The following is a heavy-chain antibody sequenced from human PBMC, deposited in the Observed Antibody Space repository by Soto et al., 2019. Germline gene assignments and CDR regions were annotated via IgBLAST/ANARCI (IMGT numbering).Heavy chain of an antibody. V-gene: IGHV1-8*01. CDR3: ARTHPYDLAGWFDP. J-gene: IGHJ5*02. Sequence: QVQLVQSGAEVKKPGASVKVSCKASGYTFTSYDINWVRQATGQGLEWMGWMNPNSGNTGYAQKFQGRVTMTRNTSISTAYMVLSSLRSEDTAVYYCARTHPYDLAGWFDPWGQGTLVTVSS. CDR2: MNPNSGNT. CDR1: GYTFTSYD. D-gene: IGHD3-3*01.